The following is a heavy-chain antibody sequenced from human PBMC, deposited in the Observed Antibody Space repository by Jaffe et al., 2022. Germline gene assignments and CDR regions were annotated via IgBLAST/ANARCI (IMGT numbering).Heavy chain of an antibody. J-gene: IGHJ4*02. D-gene: IGHD5-18*01. CDR3: ARGIGWLWIDY. Sequence: QVQLVESGGGVVQPGRSLRLSCAASGFTFSSYGMHWVRQAPGKGLEWVAVISYDGSNKYYADSVKGRFTISRDNSKNTLYLQMNSLRAEDTAVYYCARGIGWLWIDYWGQGTLVTVSS. CDR2: ISYDGSNK. CDR1: GFTFSSYG. V-gene: IGHV3-30*03.